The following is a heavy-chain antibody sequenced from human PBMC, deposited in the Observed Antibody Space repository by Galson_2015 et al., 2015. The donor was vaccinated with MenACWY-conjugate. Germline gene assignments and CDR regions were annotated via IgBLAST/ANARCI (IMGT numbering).Heavy chain of an antibody. V-gene: IGHV3-23*01. CDR2: LSGSGDST. CDR3: AKAPLCSGPGCYTLIDS. J-gene: IGHJ4*02. CDR1: GFTFSSYA. Sequence: SLRLSCAASGFTFSSYAMSWVRQAPEKGLEWVSVLSGSGDSTYYADSVKGRFTISRDNSKSTLSLQMDSLRAEDTAVYYCAKAPLCSGPGCYTLIDSWGQGTLVTVSS. D-gene: IGHD2-15*01.